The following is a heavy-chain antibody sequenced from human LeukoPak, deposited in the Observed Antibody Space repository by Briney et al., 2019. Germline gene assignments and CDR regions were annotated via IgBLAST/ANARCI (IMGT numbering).Heavy chain of an antibody. CDR3: VRDRSGTYLDY. CDR2: LHSDGIT. D-gene: IGHD1-26*01. CDR1: GGSVWSSF. V-gene: IGHV3-66*01. Sequence: RGSLRLSCVASGGSVWSSFRGWVRPAPGKGLEWVSILHSDGITDYVDSARGRFANSRDNSKDIFYFHMNSLRVEDTGVYYCVRDRSGTYLDYWGQGTLVTVSS. J-gene: IGHJ4*02.